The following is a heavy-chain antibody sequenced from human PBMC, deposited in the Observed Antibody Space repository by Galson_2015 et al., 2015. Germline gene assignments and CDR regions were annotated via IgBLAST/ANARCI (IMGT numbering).Heavy chain of an antibody. CDR2: IAGSGDST. D-gene: IGHD5-12*01. V-gene: IGHV3-23*01. CDR1: GFTFSDHA. CDR3: AKANSGRLFVCDF. Sequence: SLRLSCAASGFTFSDHAMTWVRQAPGKGLEWVSGIAGSGDSTYSAASVKGRFTISRDNSENTLYLQMNSLRAEDTAVYYCAKANSGRLFVCDFWGQGTLVTVSS. J-gene: IGHJ4*02.